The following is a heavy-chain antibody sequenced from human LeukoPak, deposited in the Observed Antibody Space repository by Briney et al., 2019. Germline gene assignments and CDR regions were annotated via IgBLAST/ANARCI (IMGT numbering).Heavy chain of an antibody. D-gene: IGHD4-17*01. V-gene: IGHV4-4*07. CDR3: ARGGPRYGAGAFDI. J-gene: IGHJ3*02. Sequence: PSQTLSLTCSVSGGSISSNYSSWVRQPAGKGLEWIGRIYTSGITNYNPCLKSRVTISVDTSKNQFSLKLSSVTAADTAVYYCARGGPRYGAGAFDIWGQGAMVTVSS. CDR1: GGSISSNY. CDR2: IYTSGIT.